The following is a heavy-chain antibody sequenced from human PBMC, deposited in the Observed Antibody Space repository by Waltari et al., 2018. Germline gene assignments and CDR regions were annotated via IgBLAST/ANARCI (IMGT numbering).Heavy chain of an antibody. Sequence: QVQLQESGPGLVKPSQTLSLTCTVSGGSIISGDYYWSWIRQPPGKGLEWIGYIYFSGSTYYNPSLKSRVTISVDTSKNQFSLKLNSVTAAETAVYYCARRGRTTLSYYFDYWGQGTLVTVSS. J-gene: IGHJ4*02. D-gene: IGHD4-4*01. CDR3: ARRGRTTLSYYFDY. V-gene: IGHV4-30-4*08. CDR1: GGSIISGDYY. CDR2: IYFSGST.